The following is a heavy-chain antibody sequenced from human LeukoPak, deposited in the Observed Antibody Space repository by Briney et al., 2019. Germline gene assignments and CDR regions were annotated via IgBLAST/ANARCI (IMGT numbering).Heavy chain of an antibody. D-gene: IGHD1-26*01. J-gene: IGHJ4*02. Sequence: GGSLRLSCAASGFTLSDHYMDWVRQAPGKGLEWVGRTRNKANSYSTAYAASVKGRFTISRDESKNSLYLQMNSLKTEDTAVYYCGRSRAGAIDYWGQGTLVTVSS. CDR3: GRSRAGAIDY. V-gene: IGHV3-72*01. CDR2: TRNKANSYST. CDR1: GFTLSDHY.